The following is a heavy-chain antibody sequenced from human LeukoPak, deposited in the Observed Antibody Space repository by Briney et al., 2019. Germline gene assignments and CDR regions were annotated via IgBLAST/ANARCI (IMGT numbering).Heavy chain of an antibody. J-gene: IGHJ6*03. V-gene: IGHV3-21*01. Sequence: GGSLRLFCAASGFTFSSYSMNWVRQAPGKGLEWVSSISSSSSYIYYADSVKGRFTISRDNAKNSLYLQMNSLRAEDTAVYYCARVVSTVYYYMDVWGKGTTVTVSS. CDR2: ISSSSSYI. CDR1: GFTFSSYS. CDR3: ARVVSTVYYYMDV. D-gene: IGHD3-10*01.